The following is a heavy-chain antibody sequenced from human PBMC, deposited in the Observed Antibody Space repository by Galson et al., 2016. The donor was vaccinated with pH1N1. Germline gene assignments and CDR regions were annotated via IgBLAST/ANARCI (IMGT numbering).Heavy chain of an antibody. CDR1: GVTFSTYA. V-gene: IGHV1-69*04. Sequence: SVKVSCKASGVTFSTYAIAWVRQAPGQGLEWMGRIIPILGMTNYAQKFQGRVTITADTSTYTTYMELSSLRSEDTAIYYCARVLRTVVFDFWGQGTLVTVSS. D-gene: IGHD2-15*01. CDR2: IIPILGMT. J-gene: IGHJ4*02. CDR3: ARVLRTVVFDF.